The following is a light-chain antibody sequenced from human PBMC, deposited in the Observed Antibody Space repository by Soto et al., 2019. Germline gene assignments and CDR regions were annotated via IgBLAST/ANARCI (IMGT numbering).Light chain of an antibody. V-gene: IGLV2-14*01. CDR2: DVS. J-gene: IGLJ2*01. CDR1: SSDVGGNKY. Sequence: QSVLTQPASVSGSPGQSITISCTGTSSDVGGNKYVSWYRQHPGKAPKLIIYDVSSRPSGVSDRFSGSKSGNTASLTISGLQAEDEADYYCCSYRSTNTVIFGGGTKLTVL. CDR3: CSYRSTNTVI.